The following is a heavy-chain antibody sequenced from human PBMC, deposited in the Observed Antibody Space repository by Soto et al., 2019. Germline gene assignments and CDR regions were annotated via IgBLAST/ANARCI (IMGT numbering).Heavy chain of an antibody. CDR1: GDSVSSNSAA. J-gene: IGHJ4*02. V-gene: IGHV6-1*01. CDR2: TYYRSKWYN. D-gene: IGHD2-2*01. CDR3: ARDLLSPIPEYCSSTSCYAGDFDY. Sequence: QSQTLSLTCAISGDSVSSNSAAWNWIRQSPSRGLEWLGRTYYRSKWYNDYAVSVKSRITINPDTSKNQFSLQLNSVTPEETAVYYCARDLLSPIPEYCSSTSCYAGDFDYWGQGTLVTVSS.